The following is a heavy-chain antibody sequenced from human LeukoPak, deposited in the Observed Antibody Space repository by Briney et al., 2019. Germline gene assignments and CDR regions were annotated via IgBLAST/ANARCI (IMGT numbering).Heavy chain of an antibody. D-gene: IGHD1-26*01. CDR1: GFTFSTYW. CDR2: IKPDGRET. CDR3: AREQSYLIDY. V-gene: IGHV3-7*01. J-gene: IGHJ4*02. Sequence: PGGSLRLSCAASGFTFSTYWMTWVRQAPGKGLEWVGNIKPDGRETYFVDSVKGRFTISRDNAKNSLYLQMNSLGDEDTAVYYCAREQSYLIDYWGQGTLVTVSS.